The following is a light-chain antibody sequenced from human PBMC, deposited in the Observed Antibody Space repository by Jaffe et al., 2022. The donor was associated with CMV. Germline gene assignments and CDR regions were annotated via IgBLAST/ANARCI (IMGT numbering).Light chain of an antibody. V-gene: IGKV2-30*02. J-gene: IGKJ4*01. CDR2: RVS. CDR3: MQGTQGPPV. CDR1: QSLAHSNGNTY. Sequence: DIVLTQSPLSLPVTLGQPASISCSSSQSLAHSNGNTYLTWFQQRPGQSPRRLIYRVSNRDSGVPDRFSGSGSGTDFTLKISRVEAEDVGVYYCMQGTQGPPVFGGGTKVEIK.